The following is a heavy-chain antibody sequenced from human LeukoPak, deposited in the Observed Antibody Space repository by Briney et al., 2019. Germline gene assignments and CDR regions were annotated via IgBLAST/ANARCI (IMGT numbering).Heavy chain of an antibody. V-gene: IGHV4-39*07. D-gene: IGHD3-3*02. CDR1: GGPTRTRDYY. CDR3: ARRGHFYQLSIHDAFDV. J-gene: IGHJ3*01. CDR2: IYYSGST. Sequence: KASETLSLTCTVSGGPTRTRDYYWGWLRQPPGKGLEWIANIYYSGSTYYNPSLQSRVTISQDTSKNQFSLHPTSVTAADTAVYYCARRGHFYQLSIHDAFDVWGQGTMVTVSS.